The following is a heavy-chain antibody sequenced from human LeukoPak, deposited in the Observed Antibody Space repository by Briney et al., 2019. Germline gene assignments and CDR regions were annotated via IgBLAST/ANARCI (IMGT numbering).Heavy chain of an antibody. CDR2: INPNSGGT. J-gene: IGHJ4*02. CDR1: GYTFSGYY. V-gene: IGHV1-2*02. D-gene: IGHD6-19*01. CDR3: ARDPSAESSGPA. Sequence: ASVKVSCKASGYTFSGYYIHWVRQSPGQGLEWMGWINPNSGGTNYAQKFQGRVTLTRDTSISTAYMELSRLRSDDTAVYYCARDPSAESSGPAWGQGTLVTVSS.